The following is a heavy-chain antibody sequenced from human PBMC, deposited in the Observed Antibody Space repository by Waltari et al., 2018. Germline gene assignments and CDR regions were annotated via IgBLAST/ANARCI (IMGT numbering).Heavy chain of an antibody. V-gene: IGHV3-53*01. Sequence: EVQLVESGGGLIQPGGSLRLSCSGSDFSVSTYMSWVRQAPGKGLGWVSVIQAGGGTHYADSVRGRFIISRDNSRNTVYLQMNGLRPEDTAIYYCTRDTYCSGGTCHSPPVWGQGTMVTVSS. CDR1: DFSVSTY. CDR3: TRDTYCSGGTCHSPPV. J-gene: IGHJ3*01. D-gene: IGHD2-15*01. CDR2: IQAGGGT.